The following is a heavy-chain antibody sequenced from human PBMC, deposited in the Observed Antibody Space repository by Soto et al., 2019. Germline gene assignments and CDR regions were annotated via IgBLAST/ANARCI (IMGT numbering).Heavy chain of an antibody. CDR2: IHSVYSTA. D-gene: IGHD3-10*01. Sequence: GESLKIWCTSSRYRFSTSSIGWVRHMPGTRLEXIGNIHSVYSTAVYWPSFRGQVTISVDPSISSTYLEWSSLKATDTAFYYSATWRSINWFDYWGQGTLVTVSS. V-gene: IGHV5-51*01. CDR3: ATWRSINWFDY. J-gene: IGHJ4*02. CDR1: RYRFSTSS.